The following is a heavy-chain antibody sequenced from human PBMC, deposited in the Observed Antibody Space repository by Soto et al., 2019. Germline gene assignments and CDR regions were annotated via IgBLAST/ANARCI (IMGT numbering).Heavy chain of an antibody. Sequence: GGSLRLSCAASGFTFSSYWMSWVRQAPGKGLEWVANIKQDGSEKYYVDSVKGRFTISRDNAKNSLYLQMNSLRAEDTAVYYCARARGIAVAGYDAFDIWGQGTMVTVSS. CDR3: ARARGIAVAGYDAFDI. CDR2: IKQDGSEK. J-gene: IGHJ3*02. D-gene: IGHD6-19*01. V-gene: IGHV3-7*01. CDR1: GFTFSSYW.